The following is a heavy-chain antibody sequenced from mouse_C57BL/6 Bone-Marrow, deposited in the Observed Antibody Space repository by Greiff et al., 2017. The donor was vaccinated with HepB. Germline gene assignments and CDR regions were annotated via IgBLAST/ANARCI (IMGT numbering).Heavy chain of an antibody. J-gene: IGHJ1*03. CDR2: IYPRDGST. Sequence: QVQLKESGPELVKPGASVKLSCKASGYTFTSYDINWVKQRPGQGLEWIGWIYPRDGSTKYNEKFKGKATLTVDTSSSTAYMELHSLTSEDSAVYFCARDDSNWYFDVWGTGTTVTVSS. V-gene: IGHV1-85*01. CDR3: ARDDSNWYFDV. D-gene: IGHD2-4*01. CDR1: GYTFTSYD.